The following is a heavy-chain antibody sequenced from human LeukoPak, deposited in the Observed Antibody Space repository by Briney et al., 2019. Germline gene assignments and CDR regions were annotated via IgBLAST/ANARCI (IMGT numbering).Heavy chain of an antibody. CDR2: IKEDGRRQ. Sequence: GGSLRLSCAASGFTFSTYWMSWVRQTPGKGLEWVVNIKEDGRRQYYVDSVKGRFTISRDNAKNSLYLQMNRLRVEDTAVYFCAKRGIVIRAVIIIGFHKEAYYFDYWGQGILVTVSS. D-gene: IGHD3-10*01. V-gene: IGHV3-7*03. CDR3: AKRGIVIRAVIIIGFHKEAYYFDY. CDR1: GFTFSTYW. J-gene: IGHJ4*02.